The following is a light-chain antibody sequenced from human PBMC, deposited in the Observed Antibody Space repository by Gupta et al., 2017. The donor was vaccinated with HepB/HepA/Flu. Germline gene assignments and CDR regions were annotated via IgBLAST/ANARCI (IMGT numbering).Light chain of an antibody. CDR3: QEVSGSSWT. CDR2: RAS. Sequence: TLSASVGDRVTITCRASQSISDWLAWYQQKPGKAPNLLIYRASTLESGVPSRFSGSGSGTEFTLTISSLQPDDFATYYCQEVSGSSWTFGQGTKVEIK. J-gene: IGKJ1*01. CDR1: QSISDW. V-gene: IGKV1-5*03.